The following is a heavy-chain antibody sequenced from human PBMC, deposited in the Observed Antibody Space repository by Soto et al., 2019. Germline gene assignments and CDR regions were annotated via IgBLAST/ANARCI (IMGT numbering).Heavy chain of an antibody. Sequence: GGSLRLSCAASGFTFGSYGMHWVRQAPGKGLEWVAVIWYDGSNKYYADSVKGRFTISRDNSKNTLYLQMNSLRAEDTAVYYCARAPRYCTNGVCSYSPFNYWGQGTLVTVSS. D-gene: IGHD2-8*01. J-gene: IGHJ4*02. CDR1: GFTFGSYG. CDR2: IWYDGSNK. V-gene: IGHV3-33*01. CDR3: ARAPRYCTNGVCSYSPFNY.